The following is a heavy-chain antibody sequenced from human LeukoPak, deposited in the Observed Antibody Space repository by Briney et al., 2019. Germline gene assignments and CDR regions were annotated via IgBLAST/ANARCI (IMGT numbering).Heavy chain of an antibody. J-gene: IGHJ3*02. V-gene: IGHV3-30*18. Sequence: PGGSLRLSCAASGFTFSSYGMHWVRQAPGKGLEWVAVISYDGSNKYYADSVKGRFTISRDNSKNTLYLQMNSLRAEDTAVYYRAKEYSSGWSDAFDIWGQGTTVTVSS. D-gene: IGHD6-19*01. CDR1: GFTFSSYG. CDR3: AKEYSSGWSDAFDI. CDR2: ISYDGSNK.